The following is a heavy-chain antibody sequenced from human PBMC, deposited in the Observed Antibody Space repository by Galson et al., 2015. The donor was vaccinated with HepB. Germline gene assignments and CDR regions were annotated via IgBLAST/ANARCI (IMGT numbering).Heavy chain of an antibody. CDR1: GFTFRNYG. Sequence: LRLSCAAPGFTFRNYGMHWVRQAPGKGLEWVAVISFDGSHKYYADSVRGRFSISRDNSKNTLYLQMNSLRAEDTAVYYCAKDGAFCSNGVCGMDVWGKGTTITVSS. CDR2: ISFDGSHK. D-gene: IGHD2-8*01. CDR3: AKDGAFCSNGVCGMDV. V-gene: IGHV3-30*18. J-gene: IGHJ6*04.